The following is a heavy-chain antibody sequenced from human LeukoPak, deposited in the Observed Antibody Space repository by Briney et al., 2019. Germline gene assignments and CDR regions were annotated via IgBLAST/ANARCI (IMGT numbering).Heavy chain of an antibody. J-gene: IGHJ5*02. CDR2: IYYSGST. D-gene: IGHD1-26*01. Sequence: SETLSPTCTVSGGSISSYDWSWVRQPPGKGLEWIGYIYYSGSTNYNPSLKSRVTISVDTSKNQFSLKLSSVTAADTAVYYCARVELLGDWFDPWGQGTLVTVSS. V-gene: IGHV4-59*01. CDR1: GGSISSYD. CDR3: ARVELLGDWFDP.